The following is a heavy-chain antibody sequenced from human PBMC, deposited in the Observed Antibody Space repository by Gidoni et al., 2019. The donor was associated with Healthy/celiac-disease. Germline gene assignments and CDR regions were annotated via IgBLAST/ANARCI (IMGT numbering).Heavy chain of an antibody. J-gene: IGHJ6*02. CDR3: ARGNTLLGMDV. CDR2: IYYSGST. Sequence: QLQLQESGPGLVKPSETLSLTCTVAGGSISSSSYYWGWIRQPPGKGLEWIGSIYYSGSTYYNPSLKSRVTISVDTSKNQFSLKLSSVTAADTAVYYCARGNTLLGMDVWGQGTTVTVSS. V-gene: IGHV4-39*07. CDR1: GGSISSSSYY. D-gene: IGHD1-1*01.